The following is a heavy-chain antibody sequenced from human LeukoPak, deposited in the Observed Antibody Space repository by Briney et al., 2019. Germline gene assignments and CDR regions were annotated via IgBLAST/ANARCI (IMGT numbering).Heavy chain of an antibody. CDR3: ARDWYDSSGFHFDY. CDR1: GGSISSYY. Sequence: SETLSLTCTVSGGSISSYYWSWIRQPAGKGLEWIGRIYTSGSTNYNPSLKSRVTMSVDTSKNQFSLKLSSVTAADTAVYYCARDWYDSSGFHFDYWGQGTLVTVSS. V-gene: IGHV4-4*07. J-gene: IGHJ4*02. D-gene: IGHD3-22*01. CDR2: IYTSGST.